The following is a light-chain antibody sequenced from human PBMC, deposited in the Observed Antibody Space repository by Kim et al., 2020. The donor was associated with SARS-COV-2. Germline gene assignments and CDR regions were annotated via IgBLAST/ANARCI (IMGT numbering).Light chain of an antibody. Sequence: SYELTQPPSVSVSPGQTARITCSGDALPKQYVYWYQQKPGQAPVLVIQKDTERPSGIPERFSGSTSGTTVTLTISGVQAEDEADYYCQSPDSNSGAYLFGGGTKVTVL. CDR3: QSPDSNSGAYL. CDR2: KDT. CDR1: ALPKQY. V-gene: IGLV3-25*03. J-gene: IGLJ2*01.